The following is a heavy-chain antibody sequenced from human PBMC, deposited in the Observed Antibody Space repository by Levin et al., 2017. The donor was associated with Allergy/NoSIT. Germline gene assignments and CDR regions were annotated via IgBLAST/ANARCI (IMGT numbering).Heavy chain of an antibody. V-gene: IGHV4-34*01. D-gene: IGHD4-17*01. CDR3: ARGTVTALRKKRDLYFDY. CDR1: GGSFSGYY. J-gene: IGHJ4*02. Sequence: ESLKISCAVYGGSFSGYYWSWIRQPPGKGLEWIGEINHSGSTNYNPSLKSRLTISVDTSKNQFSLKLSSVTAADTAVYYCARGTVTALRKKRDLYFDYWGQGTLVTVSS. CDR2: INHSGST.